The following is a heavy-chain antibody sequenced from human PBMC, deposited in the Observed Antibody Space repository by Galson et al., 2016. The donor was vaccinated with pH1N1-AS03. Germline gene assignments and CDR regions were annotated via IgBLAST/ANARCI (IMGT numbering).Heavy chain of an antibody. V-gene: IGHV3-23*01. J-gene: IGHJ4*02. D-gene: IGHD5-18*01. CDR2: ISGADPST. CDR1: GFTFSTYA. Sequence: SLRLSCAASGFTFSTYAMSWVRQAPGKGLEWVSSISGADPSTYYADSVKGRFTVSRDNSKNTLYLQMNGLRAEDTAIYYCANPRASGTTMVTRLDYWGQGILVSV. CDR3: ANPRASGTTMVTRLDY.